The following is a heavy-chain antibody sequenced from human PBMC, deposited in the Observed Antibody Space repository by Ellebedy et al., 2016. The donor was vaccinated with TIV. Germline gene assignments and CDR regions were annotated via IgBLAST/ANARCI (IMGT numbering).Heavy chain of an antibody. D-gene: IGHD1-1*01. CDR2: ISGGSANT. V-gene: IGHV3-23*01. CDR3: ERIQTKCDFNL. CDR1: GFTFSDYA. J-gene: IGHJ2*01. Sequence: GESLKISCAASGFTFSDYAMSWVRQAPGQGLEWVSAISGGSANTFYAASVKGRFTISRDNSNYTLYLQLNSLRAEDTALFYCERIQTKCDFNLWGRGTLVTVSS.